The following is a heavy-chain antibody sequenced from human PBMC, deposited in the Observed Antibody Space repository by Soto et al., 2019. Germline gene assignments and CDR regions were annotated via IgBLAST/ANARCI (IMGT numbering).Heavy chain of an antibody. Sequence: QVQLVQSGAEVKKPGASVKVSCKASGYTFTNYGIAWVRQAPGQGLEWMGWISPYSGKTDYRQNLQRRVTMTADTSTTTAYMELRSLRSDDTAVYYCTRDRLTLTTSLIFDFWGQGTLVTVSS. J-gene: IGHJ4*02. CDR3: TRDRLTLTTSLIFDF. CDR1: GYTFTNYG. D-gene: IGHD2-2*01. V-gene: IGHV1-18*01. CDR2: ISPYSGKT.